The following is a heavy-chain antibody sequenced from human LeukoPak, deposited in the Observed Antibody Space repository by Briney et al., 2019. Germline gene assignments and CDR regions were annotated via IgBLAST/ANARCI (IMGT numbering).Heavy chain of an antibody. CDR3: ALTGVAEGYYGMDV. J-gene: IGHJ6*04. CDR1: GFTFTSSA. Sequence: SVKVSCKASGFTFTSSAVQWVRQARGQRLEWIGWIVVGSGNTNYAQKFQERVTITRDMSTSTAYMELSSLRSEDTAVYYCALTGVAEGYYGMDVWGKGTTVTVSP. D-gene: IGHD2-15*01. V-gene: IGHV1-58*01. CDR2: IVVGSGNT.